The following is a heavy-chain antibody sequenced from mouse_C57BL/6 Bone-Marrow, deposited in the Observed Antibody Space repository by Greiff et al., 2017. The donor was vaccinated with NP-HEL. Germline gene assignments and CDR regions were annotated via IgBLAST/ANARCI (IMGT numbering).Heavy chain of an antibody. CDR3: ARGEVITTVVARAMDY. D-gene: IGHD1-1*01. Sequence: EVKLVESGGGLVKPGGSLKLSCAASGFTFSSYAMSWVRQTPEKRLEWVATISDGGSYTYYPDNVKGRFTISRDNAKNNLYLQMSHLKSEDTAMYYCARGEVITTVVARAMDYWGQGTSVTVSS. V-gene: IGHV5-4*03. J-gene: IGHJ4*01. CDR2: ISDGGSYT. CDR1: GFTFSSYA.